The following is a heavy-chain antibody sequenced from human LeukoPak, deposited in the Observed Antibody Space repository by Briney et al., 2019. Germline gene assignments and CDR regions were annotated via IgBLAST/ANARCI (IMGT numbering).Heavy chain of an antibody. CDR1: GFIFSSYA. Sequence: GGSLRLSCAASGFIFSSYAMSWVRQAPGKGLEWVSVIYSGGSTYYADSVKGRFTISRDNSKNTLYLQMNSLRAEDTAVYYCAWGYCSGGSCRPFDYWGQGTLVTVSS. D-gene: IGHD2-15*01. CDR3: AWGYCSGGSCRPFDY. V-gene: IGHV3-66*01. J-gene: IGHJ4*02. CDR2: IYSGGST.